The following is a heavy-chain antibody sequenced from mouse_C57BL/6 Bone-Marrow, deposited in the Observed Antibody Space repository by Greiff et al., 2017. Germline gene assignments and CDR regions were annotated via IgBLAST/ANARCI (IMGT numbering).Heavy chain of an antibody. J-gene: IGHJ2*01. CDR1: GYAFTNYL. D-gene: IGHD3-2*02. Sequence: VQLQESGAELVRPGTSVKVSCKASGYAFTNYLIEWVKQRPGQGLEWIGVINPGSGGTNYNEKFKGKATLTADKSSSTAYMQLSSLTSEDSAVYFCARQLRLYYFDYWGQGTTLTVSS. CDR2: INPGSGGT. CDR3: ARQLRLYYFDY. V-gene: IGHV1-54*01.